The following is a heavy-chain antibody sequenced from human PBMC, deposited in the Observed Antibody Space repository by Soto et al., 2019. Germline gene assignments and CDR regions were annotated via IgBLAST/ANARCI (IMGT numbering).Heavy chain of an antibody. CDR1: GFTFSGYA. CDR2: ITGSGASNM. V-gene: IGHV3-23*01. J-gene: IGHJ6*02. CDR3: ARDPNYDFWSGYRNKEGTYGMDV. Sequence: PGGSLRLSCAASGFTFSGYAMNWVRQAPGKGLEWVSVITGSGASNMYYADSVKGRITISRDNAQSSLYLQMNSLRVEDTAVYYCARDPNYDFWSGYRNKEGTYGMDVWGQGTTVTVSS. D-gene: IGHD3-3*01.